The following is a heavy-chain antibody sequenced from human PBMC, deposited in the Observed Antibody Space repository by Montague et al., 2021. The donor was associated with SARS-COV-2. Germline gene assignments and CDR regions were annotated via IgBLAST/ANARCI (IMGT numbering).Heavy chain of an antibody. V-gene: IGHV2-5*02. D-gene: IGHD1-14*01. CDR1: GFSLSSTGVG. CDR3: AHTNATGAWPIDY. J-gene: IGHJ4*02. Sequence: PALVKPTPTLTLTCAFSGFSLSSTGVGVGWLRQPPGKSLEWLTLIYWDDDKRYNPSLSSRLAITKDTSKNQAVLTLTTLNAADTATYYCAHTNATGAWPIDYWGQGTLVTVSS. CDR2: IYWDDDK.